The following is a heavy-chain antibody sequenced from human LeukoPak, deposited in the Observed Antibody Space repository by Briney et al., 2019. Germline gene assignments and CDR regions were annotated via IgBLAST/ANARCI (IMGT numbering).Heavy chain of an antibody. CDR1: GYTFTSYG. CDR3: ARFFPRGPPNYYDSSGSFDY. D-gene: IGHD3-22*01. Sequence: ASVKVSCKASGYTFTSYGISWVRQAPGQGGEWMGWISAYNGNTNYAQKLQGRVTMTTDTSTSTAYMELRSLRSDDTAVYYCARFFPRGPPNYYDSSGSFDYWGQGTLVTVSS. V-gene: IGHV1-18*01. J-gene: IGHJ4*02. CDR2: ISAYNGNT.